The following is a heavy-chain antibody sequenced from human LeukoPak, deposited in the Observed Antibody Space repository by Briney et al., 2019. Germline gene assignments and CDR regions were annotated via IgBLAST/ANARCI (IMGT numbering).Heavy chain of an antibody. Sequence: GGSLRLSCAASGFTFSSYSMNWVRQAPGKGLEWVSAISGSGSSISYADSVKGRFTISRDNSKNTLYLQMNSLRAEDTAVYYCAKPGGRGTYPFDFWGQGTLVTVSS. CDR1: GFTFSSYS. CDR3: AKPGGRGTYPFDF. D-gene: IGHD1-26*01. J-gene: IGHJ4*02. CDR2: ISGSGSSI. V-gene: IGHV3-23*01.